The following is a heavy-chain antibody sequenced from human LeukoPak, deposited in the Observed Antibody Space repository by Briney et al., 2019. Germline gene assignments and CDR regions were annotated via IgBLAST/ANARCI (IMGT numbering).Heavy chain of an antibody. CDR1: GYTFTSYA. Sequence: ASVKVSCKASGYTFTSYAMHWVRQAPGQRLEWMGWINAGNGNTKYSQKFQGRVTITRGTSASTAYMELSSLRPEDTAVYYCARAATRFWPKSYYFDYWGQGTLVTVSS. D-gene: IGHD3-3*01. CDR2: INAGNGNT. V-gene: IGHV1-3*01. J-gene: IGHJ4*02. CDR3: ARAATRFWPKSYYFDY.